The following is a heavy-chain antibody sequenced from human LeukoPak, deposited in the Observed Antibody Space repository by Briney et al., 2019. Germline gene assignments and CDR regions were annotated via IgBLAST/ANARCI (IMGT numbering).Heavy chain of an antibody. Sequence: GGSLRLSCAASGFTFSTYSMNWVRQAPGKGLEWVSYISSSSGTIYYADSVKGRFTISRDNAKNSLYLQMNSLRDEDTAVYYCAKGGASLFDYWGQGTLVTVSS. J-gene: IGHJ4*02. CDR2: ISSSSGTI. CDR3: AKGGASLFDY. V-gene: IGHV3-48*02. CDR1: GFTFSTYS. D-gene: IGHD1-26*01.